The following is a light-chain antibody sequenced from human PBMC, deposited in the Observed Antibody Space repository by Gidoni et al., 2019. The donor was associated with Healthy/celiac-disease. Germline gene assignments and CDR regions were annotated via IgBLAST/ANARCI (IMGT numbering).Light chain of an antibody. CDR3: QQLNSYPRT. CDR1: QGISSY. Sequence: DIQLTQSPSFLSASVGDRVTITCRASQGISSYLAWYQQKPGKAPKLLIYAASTLQSGVTSRCNGSGSGTEFTLTISSLQPEDFATYYCQQLNSYPRTFGQGTRLEIK. CDR2: AAS. V-gene: IGKV1-9*01. J-gene: IGKJ5*01.